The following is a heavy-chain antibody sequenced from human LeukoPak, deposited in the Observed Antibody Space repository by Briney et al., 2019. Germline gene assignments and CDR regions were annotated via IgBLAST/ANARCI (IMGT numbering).Heavy chain of an antibody. D-gene: IGHD3-10*01. CDR2: SGSGAGT. CDR1: GFTFSSYA. V-gene: IGHV3-23*01. J-gene: IGHJ4*02. CDR3: AREQNIRGVIIIVDS. Sequence: PGGSLRLSRAASGFTFSSYAMSWVRQAPGKGLEWVSGSGSGAGTYFADSVKGRFTISRDNSKNTLYLEVNGLRADDTAVYYCAREQNIRGVIIIVDSWGQGTLVTVSS.